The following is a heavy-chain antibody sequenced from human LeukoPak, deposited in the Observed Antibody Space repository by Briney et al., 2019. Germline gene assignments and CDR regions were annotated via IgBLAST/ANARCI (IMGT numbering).Heavy chain of an antibody. J-gene: IGHJ4*02. D-gene: IGHD1-26*01. CDR3: AKNLPPHILRPGSEYYFDY. Sequence: GSLRLSCAASGFSFSSYWMHWVRQAPGKGLVWVSRINSDGSTTIYADSVKGRFTTSRDNSKNTLYLQMNSLRAEDTAVYYCAKNLPPHILRPGSEYYFDYWGQGTLVTVSS. CDR1: GFSFSSYW. V-gene: IGHV3-74*01. CDR2: INSDGSTT.